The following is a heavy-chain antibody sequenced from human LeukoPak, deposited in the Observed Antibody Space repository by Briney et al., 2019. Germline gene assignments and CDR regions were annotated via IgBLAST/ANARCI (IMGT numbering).Heavy chain of an antibody. Sequence: SCKASGGTFSSYAMSWIRQPPGKGLEWIGYIYYSGSTNYNPSLKSRVTISVDTSKNQFSLKLSSVTAADTAVYYCARVPYSSGSNWFDPWGQGTLVTVSS. CDR1: GGTFSSYA. V-gene: IGHV4-59*01. CDR3: ARVPYSSGSNWFDP. D-gene: IGHD6-19*01. J-gene: IGHJ5*02. CDR2: IYYSGST.